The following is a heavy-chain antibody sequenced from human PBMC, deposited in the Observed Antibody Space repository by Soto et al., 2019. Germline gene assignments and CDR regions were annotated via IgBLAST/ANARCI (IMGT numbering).Heavy chain of an antibody. J-gene: IGHJ4*02. CDR3: AKDRPRRTSGYFFDY. CDR2: ISTYNGDT. D-gene: IGHD1-1*01. CDR1: GYTFTRSG. Sequence: ASVKVSCKASGYTFTRSGISWVRQAPGQGLEWMGWISTYNGDTNYAQTFQGRVTMTTDTSTSTVHMEVRSLRSDDTAVYYCAKDRPRRTSGYFFDYWGQGTPVTVSS. V-gene: IGHV1-18*01.